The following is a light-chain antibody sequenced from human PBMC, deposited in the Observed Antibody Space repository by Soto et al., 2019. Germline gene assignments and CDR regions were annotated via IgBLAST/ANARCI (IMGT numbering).Light chain of an antibody. J-gene: IGKJ5*01. CDR1: QSFRGL. CDR3: QQRSNWPPIT. CDR2: DAS. Sequence: PGERATLSCRASQSFRGLLAWYQQRPGQAPRLLIHDASHRAAGIPARFSGSGFGTDFTLTISSLEPEDAAVYYCQQRSNWPPITFGQGTRLEI. V-gene: IGKV3-11*01.